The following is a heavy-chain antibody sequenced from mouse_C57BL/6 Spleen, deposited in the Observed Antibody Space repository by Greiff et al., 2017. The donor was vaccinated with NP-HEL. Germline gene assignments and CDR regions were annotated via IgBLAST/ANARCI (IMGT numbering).Heavy chain of an antibody. CDR3: ARGTVETAMDY. V-gene: IGHV1-82*01. CDR2: IYPGDGDT. D-gene: IGHD1-1*01. J-gene: IGHJ4*01. Sequence: QVQLQQSGPELVKPGASVKISCKASGYAFSSSWMNWVKQRPGKGLEWIGRIYPGDGDTNYNGKFKGKATLTADKSSSTAYMQLSSLTSEDSAVYFCARGTVETAMDYWGQGTSVTVSS. CDR1: GYAFSSSW.